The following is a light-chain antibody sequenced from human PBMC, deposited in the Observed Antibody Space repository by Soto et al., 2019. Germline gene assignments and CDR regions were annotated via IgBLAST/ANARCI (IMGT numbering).Light chain of an antibody. Sequence: TQSPCTLFAYPGEGSTLGRVASESVLDYLAWFQQRLGQSPRLLIYGPATRATGIPGRFRGSGSGTEFTLTITSLQSEDFAVYYCQQYYKWPQWTIGQGSIVDVK. CDR1: ESVLDY. CDR3: QQYYKWPQWT. V-gene: IGKV3-15*01. CDR2: GPA. J-gene: IGKJ1*01.